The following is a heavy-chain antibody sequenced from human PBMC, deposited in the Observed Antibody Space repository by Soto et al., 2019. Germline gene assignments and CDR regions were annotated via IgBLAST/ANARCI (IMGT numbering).Heavy chain of an antibody. CDR2: IWSDGNKT. Sequence: VQLVESGGRAVQPGRSLRLACATSGFTFRNFGMQWVRQAPGKGLEWVAVIWSDGNKTFYRNSVKGRFTISRDNAENTLFLQMNGLRVEDTAFYYCARSQYCSSASCFAFDYWGRGTLVTVSS. D-gene: IGHD2-2*01. CDR1: GFTFRNFG. V-gene: IGHV3-33*01. CDR3: ARSQYCSSASCFAFDY. J-gene: IGHJ4*02.